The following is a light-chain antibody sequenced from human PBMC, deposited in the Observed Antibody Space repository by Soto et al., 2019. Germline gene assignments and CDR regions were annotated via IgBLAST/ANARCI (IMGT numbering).Light chain of an antibody. V-gene: IGLV1-47*01. CDR1: SSNIGINY. CDR3: AAWDDSLRVV. Sequence: QAVVTQPPSASGTPGQRVTISCSGSSSNIGINYVYWYQQFPGTAPKLLIYRSDQRPSGVPDRFSGSKSGTSASLAISGLRSEDEADYYCAAWDDSLRVVFGGGTQLTVL. J-gene: IGLJ2*01. CDR2: RSD.